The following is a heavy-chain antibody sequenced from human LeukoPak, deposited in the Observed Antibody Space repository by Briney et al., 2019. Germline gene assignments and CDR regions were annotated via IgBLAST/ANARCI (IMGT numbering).Heavy chain of an antibody. J-gene: IGHJ4*02. Sequence: PSETLSLTCTVSGYSISSGYYWGWIRQPPGKGLEWIENVYHSGSTYYNPSLKSRVTISVDTSKNQFSLQLSSVTAADTAVYYCARYSTSRSAEYWGQGTLVTVSS. CDR1: GYSISSGYY. D-gene: IGHD4-11*01. V-gene: IGHV4-38-2*02. CDR3: ARYSTSRSAEY. CDR2: VYHSGST.